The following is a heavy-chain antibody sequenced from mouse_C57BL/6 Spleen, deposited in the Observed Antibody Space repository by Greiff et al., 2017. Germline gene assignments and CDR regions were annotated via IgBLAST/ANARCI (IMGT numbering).Heavy chain of an antibody. J-gene: IGHJ3*01. CDR1: GYTFTSYW. Sequence: QVQLQQPGAELVRPGSSVKLSCKASGYTFTSYWMDWVKQRPGQGLEWIGNIYPSDSETHYNQKFKDKATLTVDKSSSTAYMQLSSLTSEDSAVYYCAREGLYYYGSSPWFAYWGQGTLVTVSA. CDR3: AREGLYYYGSSPWFAY. CDR2: IYPSDSET. D-gene: IGHD1-1*01. V-gene: IGHV1-61*01.